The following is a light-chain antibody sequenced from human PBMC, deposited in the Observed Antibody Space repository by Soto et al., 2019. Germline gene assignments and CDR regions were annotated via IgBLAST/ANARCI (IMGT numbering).Light chain of an antibody. CDR1: SGHSCYA. CDR2: LNSDGSH. V-gene: IGLV4-69*01. J-gene: IGLJ3*02. Sequence: QLVLTQSPSASASLGASVKLTCTLSSGHSCYAIAWHQQQPEKGPRYLMKLNSDGSHSKGDGIPDRFSGSSSGAERYLTISSLQSEDEADYYCQTWGTGALWVFGGGTKLTVL. CDR3: QTWGTGALWV.